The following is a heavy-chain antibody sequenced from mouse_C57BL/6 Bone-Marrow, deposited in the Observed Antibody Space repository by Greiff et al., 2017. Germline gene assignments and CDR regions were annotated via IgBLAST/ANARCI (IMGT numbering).Heavy chain of an antibody. V-gene: IGHV1-26*01. CDR3: ARGVITTVDFDY. D-gene: IGHD1-1*01. Sequence: VQLKQSGPELVKPGASVKISCKASGYTFTDYYMNWVKQSHGKSLEWIGDINTNNGGTSYNQKFKGKATLTVDKSSSTAYMELRSLTSEDSAVYYCARGVITTVDFDYWGQGTTLTVSS. J-gene: IGHJ2*01. CDR2: INTNNGGT. CDR1: GYTFTDYY.